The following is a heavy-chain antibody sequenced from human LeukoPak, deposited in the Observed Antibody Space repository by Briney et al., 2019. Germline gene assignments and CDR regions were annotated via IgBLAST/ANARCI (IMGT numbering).Heavy chain of an antibody. CDR1: DGSISSYY. Sequence: SETPSLTCTISDGSISSYYWNWIRQTPGKGLEWIGHIHYGGSTHYNPSIQSRVSISIDTSKKHFSLNLRSVTAVDTAVYYCARWGHFDTSGYFVVDYWGQGTLVTVSS. CDR3: ARWGHFDTSGYFVVDY. CDR2: IHYGGST. J-gene: IGHJ4*02. D-gene: IGHD3-22*01. V-gene: IGHV4-59*01.